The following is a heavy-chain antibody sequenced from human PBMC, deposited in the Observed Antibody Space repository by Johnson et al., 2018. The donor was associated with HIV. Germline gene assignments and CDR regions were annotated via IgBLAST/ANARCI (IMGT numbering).Heavy chain of an antibody. Sequence: VQLVESGGGLVQPGGSLRLSCAASGFTVSSNYMSWVRQAPGKGLEWVSVIYSGGSTYYADSVKGRFTISRDNSKNTLYLQMNSLRAEDTAVYYCARDGNVHDSIGYYSPVAFDILGQGTIVTVSS. CDR2: IYSGGST. CDR3: ARDGNVHDSIGYYSPVAFDI. CDR1: GFTVSSNY. J-gene: IGHJ3*02. V-gene: IGHV3-66*01. D-gene: IGHD3-22*01.